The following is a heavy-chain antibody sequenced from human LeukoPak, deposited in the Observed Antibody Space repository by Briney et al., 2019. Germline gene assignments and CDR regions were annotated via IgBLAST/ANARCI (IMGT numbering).Heavy chain of an antibody. CDR2: IYHSGST. CDR3: ARALGRLSWFDP. CDR1: GYSISSGYY. J-gene: IGHJ5*02. D-gene: IGHD7-27*01. V-gene: IGHV4-38-2*02. Sequence: SETLSLTCTVSGYSISSGYYWGWIRQPPGKGLEWIGSIYHSGSTYYNPSLKSRVTISVDTSKNQFSLKLRSVTAADTAVYYCARALGRLSWFDPWGQGTLVTVSS.